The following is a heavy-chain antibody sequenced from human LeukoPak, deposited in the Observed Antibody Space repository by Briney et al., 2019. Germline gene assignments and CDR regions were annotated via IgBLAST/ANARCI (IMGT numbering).Heavy chain of an antibody. CDR3: ARDYYGDYYFDY. Sequence: GGSLRLSCAASGFIFSTYGMYWVRQAPGKGLEWVTFIRYDGSNKYYADSVKGRFTISRDNSENTLYLQMNSLRAEDTAVYYCARDYYGDYYFDYWGQGTLVTVSS. V-gene: IGHV3-30*02. D-gene: IGHD4-17*01. CDR2: IRYDGSNK. CDR1: GFIFSTYG. J-gene: IGHJ4*02.